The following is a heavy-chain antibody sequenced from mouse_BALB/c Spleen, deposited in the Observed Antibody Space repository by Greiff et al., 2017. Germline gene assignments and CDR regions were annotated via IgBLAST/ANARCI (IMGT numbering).Heavy chain of an antibody. V-gene: IGHV7-3*02. D-gene: IGHD2-1*01. Sequence: EVNVVESGGGLVQPGGSLRLSCATSGFTFTDYYMSWVRQPPGKALEWLGFIRNKANGYTTEYSASVKGRFTISRDNSQSILYLQMNTLRAEDSATYYCARDWDYGNYWFAYWGQGTLVTVSA. CDR3: ARDWDYGNYWFAY. CDR1: GFTFTDYY. J-gene: IGHJ3*01. CDR2: IRNKANGYTT.